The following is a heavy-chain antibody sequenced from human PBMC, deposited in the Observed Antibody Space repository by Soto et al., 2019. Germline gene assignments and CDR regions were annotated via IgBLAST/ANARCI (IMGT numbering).Heavy chain of an antibody. V-gene: IGHV5-51*01. D-gene: IGHD4-17*01. J-gene: IGHJ3*02. Sequence: GESLKIACKGSGYSFTSYWIGWVRQMPGKGLEWMGIIYPGDSDTRYSPSLQGQVTISADKSISTAYLQWSRLKASDNAMYYCATRSTDYVGRVFDIWGKGTMVTVSS. CDR2: IYPGDSDT. CDR1: GYSFTSYW. CDR3: ATRSTDYVGRVFDI.